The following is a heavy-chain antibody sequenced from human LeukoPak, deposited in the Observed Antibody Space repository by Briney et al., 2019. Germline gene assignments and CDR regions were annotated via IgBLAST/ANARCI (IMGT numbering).Heavy chain of an antibody. CDR1: GFTFSSYA. CDR3: ARDRGYYDSSGYPYFDY. Sequence: GGSLRLSCAASGFTFSSYAMHWVRQAPGKGLEWVAVISYDGSNKYYADSVKGRFTISRDNSKNTLYLQMNSLRAEDTAVYYCARDRGYYDSSGYPYFDYWGQGTLVTVPS. D-gene: IGHD3-22*01. CDR2: ISYDGSNK. V-gene: IGHV3-30-3*01. J-gene: IGHJ4*02.